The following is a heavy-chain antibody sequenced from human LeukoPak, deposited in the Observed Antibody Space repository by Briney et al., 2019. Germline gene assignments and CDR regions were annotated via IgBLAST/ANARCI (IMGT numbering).Heavy chain of an antibody. J-gene: IGHJ6*03. V-gene: IGHV1-69*13. CDR1: GYTFTSYG. D-gene: IGHD2-2*01. CDR3: ARSDRGYCSSTSCNYYYYYMDV. CDR2: IIPIFGTA. Sequence: SVKVSCKASGYTFTSYGISWVRQAPGQGLEWMGGIIPIFGTANYARKFQGRVTITADESTSTAYMELSSLRSEDTAVYYCARSDRGYCSSTSCNYYYYYMDVWGKGTTVTVSS.